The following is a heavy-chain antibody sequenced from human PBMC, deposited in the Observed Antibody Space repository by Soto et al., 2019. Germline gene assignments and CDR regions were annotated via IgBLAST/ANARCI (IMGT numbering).Heavy chain of an antibody. CDR1: GGTFSSYA. CDR3: ARDGAAAAGIDYGMDV. D-gene: IGHD6-13*01. CDR2: IIPIFGTA. V-gene: IGHV1-69*13. J-gene: IGHJ6*02. Sequence: SVKVSCKASGGTFSSYAISWVRQAPGQGLEWMGGIIPIFGTANYAQKFQGRVTITADESTSTAYMELSSLRSEDTAVYYCARDGAAAAGIDYGMDVWGQGTTVTVSS.